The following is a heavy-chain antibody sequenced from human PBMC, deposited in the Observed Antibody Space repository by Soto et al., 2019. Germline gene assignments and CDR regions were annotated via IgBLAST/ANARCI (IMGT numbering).Heavy chain of an antibody. V-gene: IGHV1-69*02. D-gene: IGHD1-1*01. CDR3: ARAYGYNYYFDY. CDR1: VGTLSSYT. J-gene: IGHJ4*02. Sequence: KVSRKASVGTLSSYTISRGRQAPGQGLEWMGRIIPILGIANYAQKFQGRVTITADKSTSTAYMELSSLRSEDTAVYYCARAYGYNYYFDYWGQGTLVTVSS. CDR2: IIPILGIA.